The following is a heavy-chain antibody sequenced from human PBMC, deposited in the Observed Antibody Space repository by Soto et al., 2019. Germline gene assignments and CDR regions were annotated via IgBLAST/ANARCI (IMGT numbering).Heavy chain of an antibody. CDR3: ARASATIAAAAIFDY. CDR1: GGAISSNKW. V-gene: IGHV4-4*02. J-gene: IGHJ4*02. D-gene: IGHD6-13*01. Sequence: SETLSLTCAVSGGAISSNKWWSWVRQPPGKGLEWIGEIYQSGSTNNNPYLERRVRMSVDKSRNQFFLKLTSVRAADTAVYYCARASATIAAAAIFDYWGQGTLVTVS. CDR2: IYQSGST.